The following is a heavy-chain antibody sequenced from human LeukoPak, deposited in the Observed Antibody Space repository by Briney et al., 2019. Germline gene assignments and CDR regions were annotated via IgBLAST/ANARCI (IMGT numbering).Heavy chain of an antibody. V-gene: IGHV1-69*01. CDR2: IIPIFGTA. J-gene: IGHJ4*02. CDR3: AREGNYYDSSGYYDY. Sequence: VASVKVSCKASGGTFSSYAISWVRQAPGHGLEWMGGIIPIFGTANYAQKFQGRVTITADESTSTAYMELSSLRSEDTAVYYCAREGNYYDSSGYYDYWGQGTLVTVSS. CDR1: GGTFSSYA. D-gene: IGHD3-22*01.